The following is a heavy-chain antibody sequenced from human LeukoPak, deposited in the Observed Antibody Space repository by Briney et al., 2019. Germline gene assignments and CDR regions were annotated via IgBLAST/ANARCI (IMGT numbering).Heavy chain of an antibody. J-gene: IGHJ5*02. D-gene: IGHD6-13*01. CDR2: IYYSGST. Sequence: SETLSLTCTVSGGSISSYYWSWIRQPPGKGLEWIGYIYYSGSTNYNPSLKSRVTISVDTSKNQFSLKLSSVTAADTAVYYCARLNSNRYSSSWTGWFDPWGQGTLVTVSS. CDR3: ARLNSNRYSSSWTGWFDP. CDR1: GGSISSYY. V-gene: IGHV4-59*08.